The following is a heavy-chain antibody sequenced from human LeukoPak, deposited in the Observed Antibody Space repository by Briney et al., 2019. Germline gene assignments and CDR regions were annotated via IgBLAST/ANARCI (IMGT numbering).Heavy chain of an antibody. CDR3: ATSIRFLEWLPPSGYMDV. CDR1: GYTFTGYY. V-gene: IGHV1-69*13. J-gene: IGHJ6*03. D-gene: IGHD3-3*01. CDR2: IIPIFGTA. Sequence: SVKVSCKASGYTFTGYYMHWVRQAPGQGLEWMGGIIPIFGTANYAQKFQGRVTITADESTSTAYMEVSSLRSEDTAVYYCATSIRFLEWLPPSGYMDVWGKGTTVTVSS.